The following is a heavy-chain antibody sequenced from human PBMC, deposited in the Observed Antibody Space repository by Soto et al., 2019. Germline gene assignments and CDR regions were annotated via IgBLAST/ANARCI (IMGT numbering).Heavy chain of an antibody. CDR3: ARHNGPLYVGYYYDMDV. V-gene: IGHV4-39*01. J-gene: IGHJ6*02. D-gene: IGHD3-16*01. CDR1: GGSVSSNDYS. Sequence: SETLSLTCTVSGGSVSSNDYSWGWIRQPPGKGLEWIGSIYYSGYTYYNPSLKSRVTISVDTSKNQFSLKLSSVTAADTAVYYCARHNGPLYVGYYYDMDVWGQGTTVTVSS. CDR2: IYYSGYT.